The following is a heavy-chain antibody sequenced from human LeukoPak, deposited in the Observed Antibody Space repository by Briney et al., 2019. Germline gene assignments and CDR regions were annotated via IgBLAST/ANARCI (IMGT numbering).Heavy chain of an antibody. V-gene: IGHV3-11*04. D-gene: IGHD2-2*01. CDR2: ISSSGSTI. J-gene: IGHJ6*03. Sequence: PGGSLRLFCGASGFTFSDYYMSGIRHAPGKGLEGVSYISSSGSTIYYADSVKGRFTISRDNAKHSLYLQMNSLRAEATAVYCCAKTFRSTSMDVWGKGPTVTVSS. CDR3: AKTFRSTSMDV. CDR1: GFTFSDYY.